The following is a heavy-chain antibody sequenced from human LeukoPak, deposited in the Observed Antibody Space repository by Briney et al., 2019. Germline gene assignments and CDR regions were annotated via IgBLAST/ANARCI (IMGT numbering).Heavy chain of an antibody. CDR3: ARDQVIAAAGTYYYGMDV. J-gene: IGHJ6*02. CDR2: IYYSGST. V-gene: IGHV4-59*01. D-gene: IGHD6-13*01. Sequence: SETLSLTCTVSGGSISSYYWSWIRQPPGKGLEWIGYIYYSGSTNYNPSLKSRVTISVDTSKNQFSLKLSSVTAADTAVYYCARDQVIAAAGTYYYGMDVWGQGTTVTVSS. CDR1: GGSISSYY.